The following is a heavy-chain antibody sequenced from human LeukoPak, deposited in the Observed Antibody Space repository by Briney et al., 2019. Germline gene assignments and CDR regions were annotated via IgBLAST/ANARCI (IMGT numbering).Heavy chain of an antibody. CDR2: ISAYNGNT. CDR3: AASDYDDVFDY. V-gene: IGHV1-18*04. J-gene: IGHJ4*02. D-gene: IGHD4-17*01. Sequence: ASVEVSCKASGYTFTSYGISWVRQAPGQGLEWMGWISAYNGNTNYAQKLQGRVTMTTDTSTGTAYMELRSLRSDDTAVYYCAASDYDDVFDYWGQGTLVTVSS. CDR1: GYTFTSYG.